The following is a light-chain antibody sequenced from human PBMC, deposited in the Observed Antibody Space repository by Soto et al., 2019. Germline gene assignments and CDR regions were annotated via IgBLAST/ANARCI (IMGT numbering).Light chain of an antibody. CDR3: QQYNSYSGYT. CDR2: DAS. Sequence: DIQMTQSPSTLSASVGDRVTITCRASQSISYWLAWYQQKPGKAPKLLIYDASSLESGVPSRFGGSGFGTEFTLTISSLQPDDFATYYCQQYNSYSGYTFGQGTKVDIK. V-gene: IGKV1-5*01. J-gene: IGKJ2*01. CDR1: QSISYW.